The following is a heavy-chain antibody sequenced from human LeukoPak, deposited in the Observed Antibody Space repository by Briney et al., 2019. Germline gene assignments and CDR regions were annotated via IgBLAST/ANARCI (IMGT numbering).Heavy chain of an antibody. Sequence: SETLSLTCAVYGGSFSGYYWSWIRQPPGKGLEWIGEINHSGSTNYNPSLKSRVTISVDTSKNQFSLKLGSVTAADTAVYYCARAWSSSYRIFDYWGQGTLVTVSS. CDR1: GGSFSGYY. J-gene: IGHJ4*02. CDR2: INHSGST. CDR3: ARAWSSSYRIFDY. V-gene: IGHV4-34*01. D-gene: IGHD2-15*01.